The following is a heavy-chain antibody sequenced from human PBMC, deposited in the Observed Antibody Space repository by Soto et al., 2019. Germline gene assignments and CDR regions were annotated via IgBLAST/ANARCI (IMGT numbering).Heavy chain of an antibody. V-gene: IGHV1-69*12. D-gene: IGHD1-26*01. CDR2: IIPIFGTA. Sequence: QVQLVQSGDVVKKPGSSVKVSCKASGGTFSSYAISWVRQAPGHGLEWMGGIIPIFGTAEYAQKFQGRVTITADESTSTAYMELSSLRSDDTAVYYCARHPVSGSYAYYYGMDVWGQGTTVTVSS. CDR3: ARHPVSGSYAYYYGMDV. CDR1: GGTFSSYA. J-gene: IGHJ6*02.